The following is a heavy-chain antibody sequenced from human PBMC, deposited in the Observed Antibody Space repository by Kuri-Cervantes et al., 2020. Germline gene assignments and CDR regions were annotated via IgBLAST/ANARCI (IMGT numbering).Heavy chain of an antibody. D-gene: IGHD3-10*01. Sequence: GESLKISCAASGFTVSSNYMSWVRQAPGKGLEWVSVIYSGGSTYYADSVKGRFTISRDNSKNTPYLQMNSLRAEDTAVYYCARSSAGSGYFDYWGQGTLVTVSS. CDR2: IYSGGST. J-gene: IGHJ4*02. CDR3: ARSSAGSGYFDY. V-gene: IGHV3-53*01. CDR1: GFTVSSNY.